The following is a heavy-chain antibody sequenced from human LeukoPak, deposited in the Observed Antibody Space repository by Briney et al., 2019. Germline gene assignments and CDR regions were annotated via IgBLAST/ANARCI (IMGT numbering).Heavy chain of an antibody. Sequence: ASVKVSCKASGYTFTSYYMHWVRQAPGQGLEWMGIINPSGGSTSYAQKFQGRVTMTRDTSTSTVYMELSSLRSEDTAVYYCARVRFHYDSSGYNFDYWGQGTLVTVSS. V-gene: IGHV1-46*01. CDR2: INPSGGST. CDR1: GYTFTSYY. CDR3: ARVRFHYDSSGYNFDY. D-gene: IGHD3-22*01. J-gene: IGHJ4*02.